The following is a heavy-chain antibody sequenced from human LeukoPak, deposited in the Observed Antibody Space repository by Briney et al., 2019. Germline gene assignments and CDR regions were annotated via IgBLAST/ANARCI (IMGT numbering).Heavy chain of an antibody. D-gene: IGHD1-1*01. CDR2: ISSSGSTI. J-gene: IGHJ2*01. CDR3: ARERWNDGGWYFDL. V-gene: IGHV3-48*03. Sequence: PGGSLRLSCAASGFTFSSYEMNWDRQAPGKGLEWVSYISSSGSTIYYADSVKGRFTISRDNAKNSLYLQMNSLRAEDTAVYYCARERWNDGGWYFDLWGRGTLVTVSS. CDR1: GFTFSSYE.